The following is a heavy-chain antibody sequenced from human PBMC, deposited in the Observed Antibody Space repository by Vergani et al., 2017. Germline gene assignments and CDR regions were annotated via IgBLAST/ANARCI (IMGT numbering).Heavy chain of an antibody. CDR2: IYYRGST. V-gene: IGHV4-59*01. Sequence: QVQLQESGPGLVKPSETLSLTCTVSGGSISSYYWSWIRQPPGKGLEWIGYIYYRGSTNYNPSLKSRVTISVDTSKNQFSLKLSAVTAADTAVYYCARYGLGYCSGGSCYSYPGDYYGMDGWGQGTTVTVSS. CDR1: GGSISSYY. J-gene: IGHJ6*02. CDR3: ARYGLGYCSGGSCYSYPGDYYGMDG. D-gene: IGHD2-15*01.